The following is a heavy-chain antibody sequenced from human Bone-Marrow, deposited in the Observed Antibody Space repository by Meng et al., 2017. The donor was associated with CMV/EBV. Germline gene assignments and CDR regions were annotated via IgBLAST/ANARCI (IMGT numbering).Heavy chain of an antibody. Sequence: GESLKISCAASGFTFSSYAMHWVRQAPGKGLEWVAVISYDGSNKYYADSVKGRFTISRDNSKNTLYLQMNSLRAEDTAVYYCARDLESSTSYCFDYWGQGTLVTVSS. CDR2: ISYDGSNK. CDR3: ARDLESSTSYCFDY. V-gene: IGHV3-30*04. CDR1: GFTFSSYA. J-gene: IGHJ4*02. D-gene: IGHD2-2*01.